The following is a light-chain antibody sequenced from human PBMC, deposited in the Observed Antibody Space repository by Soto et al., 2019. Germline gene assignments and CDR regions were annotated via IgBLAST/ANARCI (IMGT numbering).Light chain of an antibody. CDR2: GAS. J-gene: IGKJ3*01. CDR1: QSISSY. CDR3: QQLNSYPLT. Sequence: DIQMTQSPSSLSASVGDRVTITCRASQSISSYLNWYQQKPGKAPNLLIYGASNLQSGVPSRFSGSGSGTEFTLTISSLQPEDFATYYCQQLNSYPLTFGPGTKVDI. V-gene: IGKV1-9*01.